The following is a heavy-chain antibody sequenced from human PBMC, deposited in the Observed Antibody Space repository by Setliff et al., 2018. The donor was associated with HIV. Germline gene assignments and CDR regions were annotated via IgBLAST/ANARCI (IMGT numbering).Heavy chain of an antibody. CDR1: GGSISSHY. Sequence: PSETLSLTCNVSGGSISSHYWSWIRQPPGKGLEWIGSIYYSGSTNYNPSLKSRVTISVDTSKNQFSLKLSSVTAADTAVYYCAREFRVTAYYYYGMDVWGQGTTVTVSS. CDR2: IYYSGST. V-gene: IGHV4-59*11. CDR3: AREFRVTAYYYYGMDV. J-gene: IGHJ6*02. D-gene: IGHD4-4*01.